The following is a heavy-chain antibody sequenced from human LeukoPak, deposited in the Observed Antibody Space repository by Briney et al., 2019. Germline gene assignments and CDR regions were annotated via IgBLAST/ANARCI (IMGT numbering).Heavy chain of an antibody. CDR3: ARSRTYGDYGRGLDY. J-gene: IGHJ4*02. D-gene: IGHD4-17*01. Sequence: GGSLRLSCAASGFISSSYWMHWVRQPPGKGLVYIACINTDGFSTSYADSVKGRFTISRDNAKNTLYLQMNSLRAEDTAVYYCARSRTYGDYGRGLDYWGQGTLVTVSS. V-gene: IGHV3-74*01. CDR2: INTDGFST. CDR1: GFISSSYW.